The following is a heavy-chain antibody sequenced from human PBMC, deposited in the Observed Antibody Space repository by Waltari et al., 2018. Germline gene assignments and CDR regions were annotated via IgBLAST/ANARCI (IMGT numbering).Heavy chain of an antibody. V-gene: IGHV1-69*01. CDR1: GGTFSSYA. Sequence: SSVKVSCKASGGTFSSYAISWVRQAPGQGLEWMGGIIPIFGTANYAQKFQGRVTITADESTSTAYMELSSLRSEDTAVYYCAREYLEGITMMDEAFDIWGQGTMVTVSS. CDR2: IIPIFGTA. J-gene: IGHJ3*02. CDR3: AREYLEGITMMDEAFDI. D-gene: IGHD3-22*01.